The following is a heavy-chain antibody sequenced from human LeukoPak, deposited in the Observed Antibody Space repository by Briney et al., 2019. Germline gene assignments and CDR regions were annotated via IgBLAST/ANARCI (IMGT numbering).Heavy chain of an antibody. CDR3: AKGAAFRSLVHLDH. J-gene: IGHJ4*02. Sequence: QPGGSLRLSCAASGFTFSTYAMTWVRQAPGQGLEWVSAIRGSGGATFYADSVKGRFTISRDNSKNTLYLQMNSLRAEDTAVYYCAKGAAFRSLVHLDHWGQGTLVTVSS. CDR1: GFTFSTYA. CDR2: IRGSGGAT. D-gene: IGHD6-13*01. V-gene: IGHV3-23*01.